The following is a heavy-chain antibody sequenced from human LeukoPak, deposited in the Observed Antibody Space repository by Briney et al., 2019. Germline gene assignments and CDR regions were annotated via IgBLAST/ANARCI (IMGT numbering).Heavy chain of an antibody. D-gene: IGHD1-26*01. V-gene: IGHV1-18*01. CDR3: ARRSGSSRVNYYYYYYMDV. CDR2: ISAYNGNT. Sequence: ASVKVSCKASGYTFTSYGISWVRQAPGQGLGWMGWISAYNGNTNYAQKLQGRVTMTTDTSTTTAYMELRSLRSDDTAVYYCARRSGSSRVNYYYYYYMDVWGKGTTVTISS. CDR1: GYTFTSYG. J-gene: IGHJ6*03.